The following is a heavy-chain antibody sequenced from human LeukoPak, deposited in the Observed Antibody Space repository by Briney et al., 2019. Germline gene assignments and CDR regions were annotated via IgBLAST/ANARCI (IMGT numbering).Heavy chain of an antibody. J-gene: IGHJ3*02. CDR2: ISAYNGNT. D-gene: IGHD6-19*01. V-gene: IGHV1-18*04. CDR3: ARDKQTIAVAFDI. Sequence: GESLKISCKGSGYSFTSYWIGWVRQAPGQGLEWMGWISAYNGNTNYAQKLQGRVTMTTDTSTSTAYMELRSLRSDDTAVYYCARDKQTIAVAFDIWGQGTMVTVSS. CDR1: GYSFTSYW.